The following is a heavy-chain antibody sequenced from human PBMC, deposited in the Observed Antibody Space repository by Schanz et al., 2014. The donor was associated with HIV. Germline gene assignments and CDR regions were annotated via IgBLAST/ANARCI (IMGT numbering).Heavy chain of an antibody. J-gene: IGHJ3*02. V-gene: IGHV3-23*01. CDR2: ISGGGGST. Sequence: EVQLLESGGGLVQPGGSLRLSCAASGLTFGSYAMSWVRQAPGKELEWVSAISGGGGSTYYADSVKGRFTISRDISKNTLYLQMYSLRAEDTAVYYCAKDGSWEAFDAFDIWGQGTMVTVSS. CDR3: AKDGSWEAFDAFDI. D-gene: IGHD1-26*01. CDR1: GLTFGSYA.